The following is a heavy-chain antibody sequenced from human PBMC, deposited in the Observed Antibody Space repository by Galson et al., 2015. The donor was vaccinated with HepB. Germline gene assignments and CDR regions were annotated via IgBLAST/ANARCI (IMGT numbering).Heavy chain of an antibody. CDR3: MALNIIDY. CDR2: ISSDGYRK. V-gene: IGHV3-30*03. D-gene: IGHD2/OR15-2a*01. CDR1: GFTFSTFD. Sequence: SLRLSCAASGFTFSTFDMHWVRQAPGKGLEWVIVISSDGYRKFYADSVKGRFTISRDNSKNTMHLQMNSLRAEDTAVYYCMALNIIDYWGQGTLVTVSS. J-gene: IGHJ4*02.